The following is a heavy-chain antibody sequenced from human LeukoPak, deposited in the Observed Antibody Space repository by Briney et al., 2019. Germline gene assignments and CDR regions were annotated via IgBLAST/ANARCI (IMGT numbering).Heavy chain of an antibody. J-gene: IGHJ4*02. CDR3: ARDQEWLVPRY. V-gene: IGHV4-59*01. CDR1: GGSISSYY. D-gene: IGHD6-19*01. Sequence: SETLSLTCIVSGGSISSYYWSWIRQPPGKGLEWIGYIYYSGSTNYNPSLKSRVTISVDTSKNQFSLKLSSVTAADTAVYYCARDQEWLVPRYWGQGTLVTVSS. CDR2: IYYSGST.